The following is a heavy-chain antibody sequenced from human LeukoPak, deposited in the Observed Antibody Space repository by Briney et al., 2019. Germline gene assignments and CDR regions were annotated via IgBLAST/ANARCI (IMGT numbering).Heavy chain of an antibody. CDR2: IWYDGSNK. V-gene: IGHV3-33*08. CDR1: GFTFSSYG. Sequence: GGSLRLSCAASGFTFSSYGLHWVRQAPCKGLEWVGVIWYDGSNKYYAVSVKGRFTISRENSQITLYLQMNSLGAEDTAVYYCARENGMDVWGQGTTVTVSS. CDR3: ARENGMDV. J-gene: IGHJ6*02.